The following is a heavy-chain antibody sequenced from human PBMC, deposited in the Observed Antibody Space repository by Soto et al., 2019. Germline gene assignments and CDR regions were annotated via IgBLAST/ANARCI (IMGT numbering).Heavy chain of an antibody. CDR1: GGSFSGYY. V-gene: IGHV4-34*01. Sequence: PSETLSLTCAVYGGSFSGYYWSWIRQPPGKGLEWIGEINHSGSTNYNPSLKSRVTISVDTSKNQFSLKLSSVTAADTAVYYCARGRHYDYVWGSYRLGLDNWFDPWGQGTLVTVSS. D-gene: IGHD3-16*02. CDR2: INHSGST. J-gene: IGHJ5*02. CDR3: ARGRHYDYVWGSYRLGLDNWFDP.